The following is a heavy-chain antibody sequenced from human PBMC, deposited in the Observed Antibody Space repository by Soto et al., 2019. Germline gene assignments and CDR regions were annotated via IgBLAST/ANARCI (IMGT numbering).Heavy chain of an antibody. CDR2: ISSSGSTR. CDR1: GLTFSHYE. CDR3: ARGTYRISGSGSNWFDP. J-gene: IGHJ5*02. Sequence: GGSLRLSCAASGLTFSHYEMNWVRQAPGKGLEWVSYISSSGSTRNYVDSVKGRFTISRDNARNSLYLQMDSLRAEDTAVYYCARGTYRISGSGSNWFDPWGQGTLVTVSS. D-gene: IGHD2-15*01. V-gene: IGHV3-48*03.